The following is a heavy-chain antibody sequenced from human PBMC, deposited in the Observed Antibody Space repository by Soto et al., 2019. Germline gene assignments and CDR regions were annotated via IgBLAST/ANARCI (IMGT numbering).Heavy chain of an antibody. D-gene: IGHD3-22*01. CDR1: CGSISTSSYY. CDR2: IYYSGST. Sequence: SETLSLTCTVSCGSISTSSYYWGWIRQPPGKGLEWIGSIYYSGSTYYNPSLKSRVTISVDTSKNQFSLKLSSVTAADTAVYYCARDYDSSGDYWGQGTLVTVS. V-gene: IGHV4-39*01. J-gene: IGHJ4*02. CDR3: ARDYDSSGDY.